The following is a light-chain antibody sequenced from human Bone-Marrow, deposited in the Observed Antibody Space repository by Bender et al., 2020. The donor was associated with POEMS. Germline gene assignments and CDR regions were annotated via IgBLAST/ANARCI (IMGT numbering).Light chain of an antibody. CDR3: QAWDSSTEVV. CDR1: ELSKQY. J-gene: IGLJ3*02. Sequence: SYELTQPPSVSVSPGQTAKITCSGDELSKQYASWYQQKPGQSPVLVIYQDAKRPSGIPERFSGSNSGNTATLTISGTQATDEADYYCQAWDSSTEVVFGGGTKLTVL. V-gene: IGLV3-1*01. CDR2: QDA.